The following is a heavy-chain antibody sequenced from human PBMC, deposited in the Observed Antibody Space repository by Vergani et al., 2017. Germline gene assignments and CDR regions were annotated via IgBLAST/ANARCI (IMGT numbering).Heavy chain of an antibody. D-gene: IGHD3-22*01. V-gene: IGHV3-11*01. CDR2: ISSSGSTI. Sequence: QVQLVESGGGLVKPGGSLRLSCAASGFIFSDYYMSWIRQAPGKGLEWVSYISSSGSTIYYADSVKGRFTISRDNAKNSLYLQMNSLRAEDTAVYYCARKHISNYYDSSGYYYMSYSYGMDVWGQGTTVTVSS. CDR1: GFIFSDYY. CDR3: ARKHISNYYDSSGYYYMSYSYGMDV. J-gene: IGHJ6*02.